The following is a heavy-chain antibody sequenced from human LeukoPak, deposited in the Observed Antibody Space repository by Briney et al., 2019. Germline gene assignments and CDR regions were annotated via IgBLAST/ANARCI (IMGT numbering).Heavy chain of an antibody. V-gene: IGHV3-66*04. Sequence: GGSLRLSCAASGFTVSSDYMSWVRQAPGKGLEWVSVIYSGGGGTYYADSVKGRFTVSRDNSKNTVYLQMNSLRAEDTAVYYCARQDDGGPWARETRATVS. CDR2: IYSGGGGT. D-gene: IGHD4-23*01. CDR1: GFTVSSDY. J-gene: IGHJ5*02. CDR3: ARQDDGGP.